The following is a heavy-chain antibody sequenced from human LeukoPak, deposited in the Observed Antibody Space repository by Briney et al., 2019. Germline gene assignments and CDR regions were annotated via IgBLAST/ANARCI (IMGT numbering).Heavy chain of an antibody. V-gene: IGHV3-11*04. CDR2: ISSSGSYI. D-gene: IGHD4-17*01. J-gene: IGHJ4*02. Sequence: GGSLRLSCAASGFTFSDYYMSWIRQAPGKGLEWVSYISSSGSYIYYADSVKGRFTISRDNAKNSLYLQMNSLRAEDTAVYYCARDGGMTTVTTFEYYFDYWGQGTLVTVSS. CDR1: GFTFSDYY. CDR3: ARDGGMTTVTTFEYYFDY.